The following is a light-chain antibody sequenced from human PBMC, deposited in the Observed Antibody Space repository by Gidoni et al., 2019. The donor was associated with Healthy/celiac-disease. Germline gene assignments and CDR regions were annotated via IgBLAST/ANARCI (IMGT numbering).Light chain of an antibody. Sequence: EILLSQSPPTLSLSPGERATLSCRASQSVSTYLAWYHKKPGQAPRLLIYDASNRATGIPARFSGSGSGTDFTLTISSLEPEDFAVYYCQQRSNWLITFGQGTRLEIK. CDR3: QQRSNWLIT. CDR1: QSVSTY. V-gene: IGKV3-11*01. CDR2: DAS. J-gene: IGKJ5*01.